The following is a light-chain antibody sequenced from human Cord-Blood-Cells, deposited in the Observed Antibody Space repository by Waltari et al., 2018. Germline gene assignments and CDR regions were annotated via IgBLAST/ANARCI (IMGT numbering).Light chain of an antibody. J-gene: IGLJ3*02. CDR3: SSYTSSSTLV. V-gene: IGLV2-14*01. CDR1: SSAVAAYNH. CDR2: DVS. Sequence: QSALTQPASVSGSPGQSITISCTRTSSAVAAYNHVSWYQQHPGKAPKLMIYDVSNRPSGVSNRFSGSKSGNTASLTISGLQAEDEADYYCSSYTSSSTLVFGGGTKLTVL.